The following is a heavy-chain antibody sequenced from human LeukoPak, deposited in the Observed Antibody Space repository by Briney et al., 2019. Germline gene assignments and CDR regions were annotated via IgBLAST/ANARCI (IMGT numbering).Heavy chain of an antibody. CDR1: GFTFSSYW. Sequence: GGSPRLSCAASGFTFSSYWMNWVRHAPGKGLVWVSRINSDGSSTSYADSVKGRFTISRNNAKNTLYLQMNSLRAEDTAVYYCARDIIPYCGGACYDNWFDPWGQGTLVTVSS. D-gene: IGHD2-21*02. CDR2: INSDGSST. CDR3: ARDIIPYCGGACYDNWFDP. J-gene: IGHJ5*02. V-gene: IGHV3-74*01.